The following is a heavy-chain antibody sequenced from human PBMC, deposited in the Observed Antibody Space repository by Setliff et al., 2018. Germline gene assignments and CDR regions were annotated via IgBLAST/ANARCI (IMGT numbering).Heavy chain of an antibody. D-gene: IGHD1-26*01. Sequence: GASVKVSCKASGYIFTTFGISWVRRAPGQGLEWIGWISPYNGDTKYAQTFQDRVTMTIDTSTSTAYVEVRSLRSDDTALYYCASSPPNRGVGQGHHMDVWGKGTSVTVSS. V-gene: IGHV1-18*01. CDR1: GYIFTTFG. J-gene: IGHJ6*03. CDR2: ISPYNGDT. CDR3: ASSPPNRGVGQGHHMDV.